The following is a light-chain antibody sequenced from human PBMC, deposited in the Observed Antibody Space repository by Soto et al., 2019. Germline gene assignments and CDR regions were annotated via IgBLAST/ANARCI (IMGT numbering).Light chain of an antibody. CDR1: QGVSSN. J-gene: IGKJ2*01. V-gene: IGKV3-15*01. CDR2: AAS. Sequence: EIVMTQSPATLSVSPGERATLSCRASQGVSSNLAWYQQKPGQAPRLLIYAASTRATGIPARFSGSGSGTEFTLTISSLQSEDFAVYYCQQYNNWPLTFGQGTKLEIK. CDR3: QQYNNWPLT.